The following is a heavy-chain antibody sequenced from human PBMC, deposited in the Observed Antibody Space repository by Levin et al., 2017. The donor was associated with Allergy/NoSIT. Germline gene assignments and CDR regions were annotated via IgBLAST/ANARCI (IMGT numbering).Heavy chain of an antibody. J-gene: IGHJ4*02. CDR3: AKIPADFWSGYFYFDY. V-gene: IGHV3-23*01. D-gene: IGHD3-3*01. CDR2: ISGSGGST. Sequence: GESLKISCAASGFTFSSYAMTWVRQAPGKGLKWVSAISGSGGSTYCADSVKGRFTISRDNSKNTLYLQMNSLRAEDTAVYYCAKIPADFWSGYFYFDYWGQGTLVTVSS. CDR1: GFTFSSYA.